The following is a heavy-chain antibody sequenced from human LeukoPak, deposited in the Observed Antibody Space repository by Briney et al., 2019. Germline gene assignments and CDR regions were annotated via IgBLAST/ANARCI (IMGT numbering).Heavy chain of an antibody. D-gene: IGHD2-2*01. V-gene: IGHV4-34*01. CDR2: INHSGST. J-gene: IGHJ3*01. CDR1: GGSFSGYY. Sequence: SETLSLTCAVYGGSFSGYYWSWIRQPPGKGLEWIGEINHSGSTNYNPSLKSRVTISVDTSKNQFSLKLSSVTAADTAVYYCARVSCSSTSCPRRDALDVWGQGTMVTVSS. CDR3: ARVSCSSTSCPRRDALDV.